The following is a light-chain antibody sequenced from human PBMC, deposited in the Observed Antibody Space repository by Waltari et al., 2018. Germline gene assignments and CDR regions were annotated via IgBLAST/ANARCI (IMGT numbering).Light chain of an antibody. Sequence: DIHVTQSPSSLSASVGDRVTITCRASQTGVSYLHWYQHKPGKAPNLLIYAASGLQSGVPSRFSGSGSGTDFTLTISSLQPEDFATYYCQQTYTTLGTFGQGTKVEIK. J-gene: IGKJ1*01. CDR1: QTGVSY. V-gene: IGKV1-39*01. CDR2: AAS. CDR3: QQTYTTLGT.